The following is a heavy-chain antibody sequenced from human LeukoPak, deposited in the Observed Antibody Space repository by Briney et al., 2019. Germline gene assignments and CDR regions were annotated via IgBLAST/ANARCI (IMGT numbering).Heavy chain of an antibody. D-gene: IGHD6-19*01. J-gene: IGHJ4*02. CDR2: IYADGST. Sequence: GGSLRLSCAASGFTVSSNYMSWVRQAPGKGLEWVSVIYADGSTYYADSVKGRFTISRDNAKKSLYLQMNSLRDEDTAMYYCARGSSGCPDYWGQGTLVTVSS. V-gene: IGHV3-66*01. CDR1: GFTVSSNY. CDR3: ARGSSGCPDY.